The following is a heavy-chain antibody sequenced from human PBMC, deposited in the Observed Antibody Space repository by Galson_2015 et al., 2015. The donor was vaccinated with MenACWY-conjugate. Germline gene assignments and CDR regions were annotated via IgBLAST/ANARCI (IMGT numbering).Heavy chain of an antibody. Sequence: SLRLSSAASGFTFSSYGMHWVRQAPGKGLEWVAVIWYDGSNKYYADSVKGRFTISRDNSKNTLYLQMNSLRAEDTAVYYCARAVAGTGAYFDYWGQGTLVTVSS. CDR2: IWYDGSNK. D-gene: IGHD6-19*01. CDR1: GFTFSSYG. V-gene: IGHV3-33*01. J-gene: IGHJ4*02. CDR3: ARAVAGTGAYFDY.